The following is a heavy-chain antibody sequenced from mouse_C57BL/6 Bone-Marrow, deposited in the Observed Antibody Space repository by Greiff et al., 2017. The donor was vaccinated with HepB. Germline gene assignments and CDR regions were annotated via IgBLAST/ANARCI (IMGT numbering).Heavy chain of an antibody. V-gene: IGHV1-74*01. D-gene: IGHD2-4*01. CDR3: ANFGNPYDYVYAMDD. CDR2: IHPSDSDT. Sequence: QVQLQQSGAELVKPGASVKVSCKASGYTFTSYWMHWVKQRPGQGLEWIGRIHPSDSDTNYNQKFKGKATLTVDKSSSTAYMQLSSLTSEDSVVYYCANFGNPYDYVYAMDDWGQGTSVTVSS. J-gene: IGHJ4*01. CDR1: GYTFTSYW.